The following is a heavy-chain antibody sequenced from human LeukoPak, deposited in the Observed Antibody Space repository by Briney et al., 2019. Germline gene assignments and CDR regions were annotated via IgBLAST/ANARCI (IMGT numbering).Heavy chain of an antibody. CDR1: GFTVSSNY. CDR3: ARVQGETLPTNAFDI. CDR2: IYSGGST. D-gene: IGHD5-12*01. J-gene: IGHJ3*02. Sequence: GGSLRLSCAASGFTVSSNYMSWVRQAPGKGLEWVSVIYSGGSTYYADSVKGRFTISRDNSKNTLYLQMNSLRAEDTAVYYCARVQGETLPTNAFDIWGQGTMVTVSS. V-gene: IGHV3-66*01.